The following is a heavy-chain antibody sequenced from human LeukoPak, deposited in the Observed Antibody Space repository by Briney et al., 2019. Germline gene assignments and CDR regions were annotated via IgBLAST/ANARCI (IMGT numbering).Heavy chain of an antibody. Sequence: SETLSLTCTVSGGSISSGTYYWGWARQPPGKGLEWIGSIYYSGSTSYNPSLKSRVTISVDTSKNQFSLKLDSVTAADTAVYYCARNASDSGTPYFDYWGQGTLVTVSS. CDR1: GGSISSGTYY. V-gene: IGHV4-39*01. CDR3: ARNASDSGTPYFDY. CDR2: IYYSGST. D-gene: IGHD1-26*01. J-gene: IGHJ4*02.